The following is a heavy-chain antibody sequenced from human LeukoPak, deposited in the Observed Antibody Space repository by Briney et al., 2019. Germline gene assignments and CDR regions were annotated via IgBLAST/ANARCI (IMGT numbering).Heavy chain of an antibody. CDR1: GGTFSSYA. CDR2: IIPIFGIA. CDR3: ARDIGDGYRPLVY. V-gene: IGHV1-69*04. Sequence: VASVKVSCKASGGTFSSYAISWVRQAPGQGLEWMGRIIPIFGIANYAQKFQGRVTITADKSTSTAYMELSSLKSEDTAVYYCARDIGDGYRPLVYWGQGTLVTVSS. D-gene: IGHD5-24*01. J-gene: IGHJ4*02.